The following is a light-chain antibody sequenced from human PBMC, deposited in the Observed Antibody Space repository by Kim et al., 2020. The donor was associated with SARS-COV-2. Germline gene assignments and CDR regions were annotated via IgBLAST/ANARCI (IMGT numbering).Light chain of an antibody. J-gene: IGKJ1*01. CDR1: HFITGS. V-gene: IGKV1-5*03. CDR2: KAS. Sequence: DIQMTQSPSTLSASIGDRVTITCRASHFITGSLAWYQQKPGKAPKLLFYKASSSESGVPSRFSGSGSGTEFTLTISSLQPDDFATYYCQQYNTYPWTFGQGTKVEIK. CDR3: QQYNTYPWT.